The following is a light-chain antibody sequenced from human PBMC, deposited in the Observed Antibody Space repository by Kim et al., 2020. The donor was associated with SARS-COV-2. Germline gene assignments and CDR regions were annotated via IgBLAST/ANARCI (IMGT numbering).Light chain of an antibody. Sequence: SGSPGKTATKPCSGHKLGDKFVFWNPKNPGQSLVLVIYQHSKRPLGIPERFSGSNSGNTATLTIGGTQAMDEADYYCQAWDSSTVVFGGGTQLTVL. J-gene: IGLJ2*01. V-gene: IGLV3-1*01. CDR3: QAWDSSTVV. CDR2: QHS. CDR1: KLGDKF.